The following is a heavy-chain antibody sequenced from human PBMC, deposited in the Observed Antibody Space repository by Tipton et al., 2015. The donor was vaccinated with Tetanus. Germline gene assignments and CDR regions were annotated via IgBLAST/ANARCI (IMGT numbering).Heavy chain of an antibody. J-gene: IGHJ3*02. CDR1: GDSISSYY. V-gene: IGHV4-59*07. D-gene: IGHD2-15*01. CDR2: IYYTGNT. Sequence: TLSLTCTVSGDSISSYYWSWIRQPPGRGLEWIGHIYYTGNTRYSPSLKSRVTISVDPSKNQFSLKLSSVTAADTAVYYCARYGKGYCGGGDCYSDAFEIWGQGTMVTVSS. CDR3: ARYGKGYCGGGDCYSDAFEI.